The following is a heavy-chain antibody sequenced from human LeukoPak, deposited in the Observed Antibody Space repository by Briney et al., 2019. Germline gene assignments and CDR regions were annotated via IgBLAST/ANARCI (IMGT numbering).Heavy chain of an antibody. Sequence: ASVKVSCKASGYTFTSYGISWVRQAPGQGLEWMGWINPNSGGTNYAQKFQGWVTMTRDTSISTAYMELSRLRSDDTAVYYCARDQGIAVAGTRDYYYGMDVWGQGTTVTVSS. CDR2: INPNSGGT. CDR1: GYTFTSYG. J-gene: IGHJ6*02. V-gene: IGHV1-2*04. D-gene: IGHD6-19*01. CDR3: ARDQGIAVAGTRDYYYGMDV.